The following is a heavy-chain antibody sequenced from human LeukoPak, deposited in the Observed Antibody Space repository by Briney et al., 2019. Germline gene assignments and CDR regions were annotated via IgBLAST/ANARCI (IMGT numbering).Heavy chain of an antibody. V-gene: IGHV4-39*01. Sequence: SETLSLTCTVSGGSIYNSIYYWGWIRQPPGKGLEWIGSIYYSGTSYYNPSLKSRVTISVDTSKNQFSLKLSSVTAADTAVYYCASYSSGWYYFDYWGQGTLVTVSS. CDR1: GGSIYNSIYY. CDR3: ASYSSGWYYFDY. J-gene: IGHJ4*02. CDR2: IYYSGTS. D-gene: IGHD6-19*01.